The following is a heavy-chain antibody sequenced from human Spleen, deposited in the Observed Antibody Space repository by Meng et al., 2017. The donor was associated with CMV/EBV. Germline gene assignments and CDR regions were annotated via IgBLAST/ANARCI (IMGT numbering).Heavy chain of an antibody. J-gene: IGHJ4*02. CDR2: ISSSSHYL. D-gene: IGHD3-22*01. CDR3: ASDLKTYYHDSSGSSFDY. CDR1: GFTFNDDS. Sequence: GESLKISCAASGFTFNDDSMNWVRQAPGKGLEFVSSISSSSHYLYYAESVKGRFTISRDNAKNSLYLQMNSLRAEDTAVYYCASDLKTYYHDSSGSSFDYWGQGTLVTVSS. V-gene: IGHV3-21*06.